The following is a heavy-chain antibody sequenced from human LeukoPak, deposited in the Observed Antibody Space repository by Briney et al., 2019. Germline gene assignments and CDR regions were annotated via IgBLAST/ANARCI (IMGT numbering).Heavy chain of an antibody. Sequence: ASVKVSCEASGYTFTGYYMHWVRQAPGQGLEWMGRINPNSGGTNYAQKFQGRVTMTRDTSISTAYMELSRLRSDDTAVYYCACRDYGDYGYYYYYMDVWGKGTTVTVSS. CDR2: INPNSGGT. D-gene: IGHD4-17*01. J-gene: IGHJ6*03. CDR3: ACRDYGDYGYYYYYMDV. V-gene: IGHV1-2*06. CDR1: GYTFTGYY.